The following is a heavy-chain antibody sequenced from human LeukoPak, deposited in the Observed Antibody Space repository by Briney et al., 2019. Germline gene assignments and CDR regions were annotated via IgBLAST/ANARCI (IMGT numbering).Heavy chain of an antibody. CDR2: INTGSGNT. CDR3: ARGYSGCFHY. J-gene: IGHJ4*02. V-gene: IGHV1-3*04. CDR1: GYTFTGYA. D-gene: IGHD1-26*01. Sequence: ASVKVSCKASGYTFTGYALHWVRQAPGQGLEWMGWINTGSGNTKHSQRFQDRVTITMDTSASTVYMEMNDLGSEDTAVYYCARGYSGCFHYWGQGALVTVSS.